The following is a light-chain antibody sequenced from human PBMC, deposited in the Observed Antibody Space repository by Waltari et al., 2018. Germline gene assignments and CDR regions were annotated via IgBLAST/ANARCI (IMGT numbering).Light chain of an antibody. V-gene: IGKV3-20*01. CDR3: QHYVRLPAT. Sequence: IVLTQSPGTLSFSTGERATLSCRARQSVSRSLAWYQQKPGQAPKPLIYGASTRATGIPDRFTGSGSGTDFSLTISSLEPKDFAIYFCQHYVRLPATFGQGTKVEIK. J-gene: IGKJ1*01. CDR2: GAS. CDR1: QSVSRS.